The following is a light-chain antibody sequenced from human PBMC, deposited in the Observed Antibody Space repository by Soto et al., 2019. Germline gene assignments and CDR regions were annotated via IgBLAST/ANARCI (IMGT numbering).Light chain of an antibody. Sequence: QSALTQPASVSGSPGQSITISCTGTSSDVGSYNFVSWCQQCPGRAPKLMIFEVTKRPSGVSNRFSGSKSGNTASLTISGLQAEDEADYYCCSYAGGSTPVVFGGGTKLTVL. CDR2: EVT. CDR3: CSYAGGSTPVV. CDR1: SSDVGSYNF. J-gene: IGLJ2*01. V-gene: IGLV2-23*02.